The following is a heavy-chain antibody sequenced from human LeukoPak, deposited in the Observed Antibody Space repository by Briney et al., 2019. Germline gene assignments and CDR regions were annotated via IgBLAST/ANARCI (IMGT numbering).Heavy chain of an antibody. D-gene: IGHD6-6*01. J-gene: IGHJ3*01. CDR2: ISSTGTTI. CDR3: ARAQGRPP. Sequence: GGSLRLPCAASGFTFSSYEMNWVRQAPGKGLEWVSYISSTGTTIYYADSVKGRFTISRDNAKNSLYLQMNSLRVEDTALYYCARAQGRPPWGQGTMVIVSS. V-gene: IGHV3-48*03. CDR1: GFTFSSYE.